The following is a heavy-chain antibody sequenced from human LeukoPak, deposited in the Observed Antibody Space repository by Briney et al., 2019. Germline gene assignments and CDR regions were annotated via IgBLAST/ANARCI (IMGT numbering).Heavy chain of an antibody. CDR3: ARESWMGATGFDY. V-gene: IGHV1-69*06. CDR2: IIPIFGTA. D-gene: IGHD1-26*01. CDR1: GGTFSSYA. Sequence: GASVKVSCKASGGTFSSYAISWVRQAPGQGLEWMGGIIPIFGTANYAQKFQGRVTITADKSTSTAYMELSSLRSEDTAVYYCARESWMGATGFDYWGQGTLVTVSS. J-gene: IGHJ4*02.